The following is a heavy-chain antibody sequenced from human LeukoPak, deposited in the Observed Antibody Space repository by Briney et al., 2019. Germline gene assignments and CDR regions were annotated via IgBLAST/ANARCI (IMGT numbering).Heavy chain of an antibody. J-gene: IGHJ6*03. D-gene: IGHD3-16*01. CDR1: GFTFSSYS. CDR2: ISGSSGTI. CDR3: ARRSEFGVVYDMDV. Sequence: GGSLRLSCAASGFTFSSYSMNWVRQAPGKGLEWVSYISGSSGTIYYVDSVKGRFTISRDNAKDSLYLQMNSLRAEDTAVYYCARRSEFGVVYDMDVWGKGTTVTVSS. V-gene: IGHV3-48*01.